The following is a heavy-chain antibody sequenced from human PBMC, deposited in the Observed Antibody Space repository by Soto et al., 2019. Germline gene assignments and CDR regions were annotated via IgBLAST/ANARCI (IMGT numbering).Heavy chain of an antibody. J-gene: IGHJ3*02. CDR2: ISAYHGNT. D-gene: IGHD6-19*01. Sequence: ASVKVSCKASGGGNLRDYRTTWVRRAPGQGLEWMGWISAYHGNTNYAQKLQGRVTMTADTSTSTAYMELRSLRSDDTAVYYCARYIAVAGYDAFDIWGQGTMVTVSS. CDR3: ARYIAVAGYDAFDI. CDR1: GGGNLRDYR. V-gene: IGHV1-18*04.